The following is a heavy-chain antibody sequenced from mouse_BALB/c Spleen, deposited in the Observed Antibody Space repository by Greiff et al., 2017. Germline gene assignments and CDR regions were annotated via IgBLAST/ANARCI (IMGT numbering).Heavy chain of an antibody. CDR2: ISSGSSTI. J-gene: IGHJ1*01. Sequence: EVKVVESGGGLVQPGGSRKLSCAASGFTFSSFGMHWVRQAPEKGLEWVAYISSGSSTIYYADTVKGRFTISRDNPKNTLFLQMTSLRSEDTAMYYCAREGPHYYGYVGYFDVWGAGTTVTVSS. V-gene: IGHV5-17*02. CDR3: AREGPHYYGYVGYFDV. CDR1: GFTFSSFG. D-gene: IGHD1-2*01.